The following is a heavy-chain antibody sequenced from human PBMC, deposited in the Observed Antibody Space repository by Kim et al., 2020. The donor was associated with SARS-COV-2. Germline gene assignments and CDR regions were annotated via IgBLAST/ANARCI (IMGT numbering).Heavy chain of an antibody. V-gene: IGHV3-21*06. CDR1: GFTFSSYT. CDR2: IGTSGIAM. Sequence: GGSLRLSCAGSGFTFSSYTMNWFRQAPGKGLDWVASIGTSGIAMFYGDSVKGRFTISRDNAKNSLYLQMNSLRPEDTAVYYCARHLSGSFYYGMDVWGQG. D-gene: IGHD1-26*01. J-gene: IGHJ6*02. CDR3: ARHLSGSFYYGMDV.